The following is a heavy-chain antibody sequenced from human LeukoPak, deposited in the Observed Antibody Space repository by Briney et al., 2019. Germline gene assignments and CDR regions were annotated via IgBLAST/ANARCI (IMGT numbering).Heavy chain of an antibody. V-gene: IGHV3-7*01. Sequence: PGGSLRLSCAASGFTFSSYWMSWVRQAPGKGLEWVANIKQDGSEKYYVDSVKGRFTISRDNAKNSLYLQMNSLRAEDTAVYYCARARRDGYNYEYFQHWGQGTLVTVSS. J-gene: IGHJ1*01. D-gene: IGHD5-24*01. CDR1: GFTFSSYW. CDR2: IKQDGSEK. CDR3: ARARRDGYNYEYFQH.